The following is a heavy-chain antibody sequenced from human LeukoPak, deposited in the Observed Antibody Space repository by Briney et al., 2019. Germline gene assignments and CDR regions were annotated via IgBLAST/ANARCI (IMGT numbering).Heavy chain of an antibody. CDR2: ITNDGSST. Sequence: GGSLRLSCAASGLTFSSHWMHWVRQAPGKGLVWVSRITNDGSSTTYADSVKGRFTISRDNAKNTLYVQMNSLRDEDTAVYYCARGYYGMDVWGQGTTVTVSS. V-gene: IGHV3-74*01. CDR1: GLTFSSHW. CDR3: ARGYYGMDV. J-gene: IGHJ6*02.